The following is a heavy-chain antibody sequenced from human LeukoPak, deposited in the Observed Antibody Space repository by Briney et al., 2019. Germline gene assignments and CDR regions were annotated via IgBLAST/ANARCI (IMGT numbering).Heavy chain of an antibody. CDR3: ARAARQGFTMIVVPFFYFDL. CDR1: GGSISSGASD. J-gene: IGHJ2*01. V-gene: IGHV4-31*03. CDR2: INHSGST. Sequence: SETLSPTCTVSGGSISSGASDWGWIRQHPKRGLEWVGYINHSGSTYYNPSLGSRVTMSVDTSKNQFSLKLSSVTAADSAVYYCARAARQGFTMIVVPFFYFDLWGRGTLVTVSS. D-gene: IGHD3-22*01.